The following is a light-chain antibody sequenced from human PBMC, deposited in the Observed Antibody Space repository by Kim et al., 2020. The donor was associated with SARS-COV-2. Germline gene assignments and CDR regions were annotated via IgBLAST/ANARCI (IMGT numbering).Light chain of an antibody. CDR1: SSNIGSNY. CDR3: TAWDDSLSAVV. Sequence: GQRVTISCSGSSSNIGSNYVYWYQQLPGTAPKLLIYRNYQRPSGVPDRISGSKSGTSASLAISGLRSEDDAEYYCTAWDDSLSAVVFGGGTQLTVL. V-gene: IGLV1-47*01. J-gene: IGLJ2*01. CDR2: RNY.